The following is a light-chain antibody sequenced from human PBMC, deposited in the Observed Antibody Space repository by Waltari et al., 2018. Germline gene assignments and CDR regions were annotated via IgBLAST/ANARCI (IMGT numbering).Light chain of an antibody. CDR3: SSYTSTNTII. V-gene: IGLV4-69*01. Sequence: QLVLTQSPSASASLGASVKLTCTLSSGHSTNVIAWLPKRPEKGPRFVMKVNSDGSHSKGDEIPDRFSGSKSGNTASLTISGLQAEDEADYYCSSYTSTNTIIFGGGTKVTVL. J-gene: IGLJ2*01. CDR2: VNSDGSH. CDR1: SGHSTNV.